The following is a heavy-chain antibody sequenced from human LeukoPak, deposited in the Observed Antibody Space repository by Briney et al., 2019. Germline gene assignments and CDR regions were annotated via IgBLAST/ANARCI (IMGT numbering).Heavy chain of an antibody. CDR2: ITDSGGST. Sequence: GGSLRLSCAASGLTFSTYGMTWVRQAPGKGLECVSSITDSGGSTYYADSVKGRFTIFRDNSKNTLYVQMNSLRAEDTAIYYCATTAAAGQLDYWGQGTLVTVSS. J-gene: IGHJ4*02. CDR1: GLTFSTYG. CDR3: ATTAAAGQLDY. D-gene: IGHD6-13*01. V-gene: IGHV3-23*01.